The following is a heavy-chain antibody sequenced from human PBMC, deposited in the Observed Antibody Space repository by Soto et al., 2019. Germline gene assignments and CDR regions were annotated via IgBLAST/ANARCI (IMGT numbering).Heavy chain of an antibody. CDR2: IFHNGHT. J-gene: IGHJ4*02. V-gene: IGHV4-4*02. D-gene: IGHD6-13*01. CDR1: GDSISSNNW. Sequence: SETQSLTCAVSGDSISSNNWWRWVRQPPGKGLEWIGEIFHNGHTNYNPSLKSPVTISLDKSQNQFSLTLTSVTAADTAVYYCARTPSFSSTFDYWGQGTLVTV. CDR3: ARTPSFSSTFDY.